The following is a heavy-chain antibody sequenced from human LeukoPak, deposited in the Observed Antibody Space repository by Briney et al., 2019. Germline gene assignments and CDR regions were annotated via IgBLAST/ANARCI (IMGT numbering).Heavy chain of an antibody. CDR1: GFTFDDYT. Sequence: GGSLRLSCEGSGFTFDDYTMHWVRQAPGKGLVWVARIDNDAYSSVYADSVKGRFTISRDNSKNTMFLQMNRLRDEDTAVYYCARGLRGPDYWGQGTQVTVSS. J-gene: IGHJ4*02. V-gene: IGHV3-74*01. CDR2: IDNDAYSS. CDR3: ARGLRGPDY.